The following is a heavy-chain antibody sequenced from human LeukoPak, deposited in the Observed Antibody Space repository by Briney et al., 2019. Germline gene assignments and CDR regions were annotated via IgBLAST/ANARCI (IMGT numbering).Heavy chain of an antibody. J-gene: IGHJ4*02. D-gene: IGHD6-19*01. CDR1: GGSISSYY. CDR3: ASLVAGIFYFDY. CDR2: IYYSGST. V-gene: IGHV4-59*01. Sequence: SETLSLTCTVSGGSISSYYWSWIRQPPGKGLEWIGYIYYSGSTNYNPSLKSRVTISVDTSKNQSSLKLSSVTAADTAVYYCASLVAGIFYFDYWGQGTLVTVSS.